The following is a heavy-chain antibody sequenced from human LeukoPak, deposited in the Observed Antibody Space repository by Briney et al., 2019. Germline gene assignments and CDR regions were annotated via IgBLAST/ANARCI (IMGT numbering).Heavy chain of an antibody. CDR2: IIPIFGTA. V-gene: IGHV1-69*13. CDR1: GGTFSSYA. D-gene: IGHD2-15*01. CDR3: ARVGTGYCSGGSCYDNWFDP. J-gene: IGHJ5*02. Sequence: SVKVSCKASGGTFSSYAISWVRQAPGQGLERMGGIIPIFGTANYAQKFQGRVTITADESTSTAYMELSSLRSEDTAVYYCARVGTGYCSGGSCYDNWFDPWGQGTLVTVSS.